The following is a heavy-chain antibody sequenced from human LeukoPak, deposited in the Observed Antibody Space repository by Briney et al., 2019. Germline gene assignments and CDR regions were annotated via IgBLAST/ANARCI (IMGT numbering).Heavy chain of an antibody. CDR2: ISYDGSNK. J-gene: IGHJ4*02. CDR3: ARDLDYDFWSGSPVDY. D-gene: IGHD3-3*01. CDR1: GFTFSSYA. V-gene: IGHV3-30-3*01. Sequence: GRSLRLSCAASGFTFSSYAMHWVRQAPGKGLEWVAVISYDGSNKYYADSVKGRFTISRDNSKNTLYLQMNSLRAEDTAVYYCARDLDYDFWSGSPVDYWGQGTLVTVSS.